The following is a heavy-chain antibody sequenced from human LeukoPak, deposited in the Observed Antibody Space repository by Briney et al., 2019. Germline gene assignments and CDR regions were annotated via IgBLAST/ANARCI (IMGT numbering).Heavy chain of an antibody. CDR2: SSVGSNYI. Sequence: KPGGSLRLSCAASGYTFSSYSINWVRQAPGKGLEWVSSSSVGSNYIYYADSARGRFSISRDDARNSLYLQMDSLRGDDTAVYYCARLRRNSDRSGYYYYYDYWGQGTLVTVSS. J-gene: IGHJ4*02. D-gene: IGHD3-22*01. CDR3: ARLRRNSDRSGYYYYYDY. CDR1: GYTFSSYS. V-gene: IGHV3-21*01.